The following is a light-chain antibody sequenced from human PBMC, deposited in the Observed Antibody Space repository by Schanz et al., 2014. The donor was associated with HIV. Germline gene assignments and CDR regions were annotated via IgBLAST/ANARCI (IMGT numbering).Light chain of an antibody. J-gene: IGLJ3*02. CDR3: NSYVGNSVWV. V-gene: IGLV2-14*01. Sequence: QSALTQPASVSGSPGQSITISCTGTSSDIGGYNYVSWYQQHPGKAPKLMIYEVSKRPSGVPDRFSGSKSGNTASLTISGLQAEDEADYYCNSYVGNSVWVFGGGTKLTVL. CDR2: EVS. CDR1: SSDIGGYNY.